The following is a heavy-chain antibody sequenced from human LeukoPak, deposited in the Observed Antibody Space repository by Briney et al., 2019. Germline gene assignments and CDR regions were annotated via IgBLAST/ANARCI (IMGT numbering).Heavy chain of an antibody. Sequence: GGSLRLSCAASGFHFSSYGMQWVRQAPGKGLEWVAVIWNDGTKKYYEDSVKGRFTISRDDSKNMLHLQMNSLRAEDTAVYYCVRDNYNGYPDYWGQGTRVTASS. CDR1: GFHFSSYG. CDR3: VRDNYNGYPDY. J-gene: IGHJ4*02. V-gene: IGHV3-33*01. CDR2: IWNDGTKK. D-gene: IGHD5-18*01.